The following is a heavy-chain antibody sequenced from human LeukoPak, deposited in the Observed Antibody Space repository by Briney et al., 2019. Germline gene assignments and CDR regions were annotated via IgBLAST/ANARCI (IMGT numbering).Heavy chain of an antibody. J-gene: IGHJ4*02. CDR2: ISSTGSYI. V-gene: IGHV3-21*01. D-gene: IGHD2-21*02. Sequence: AGSLRLSCAVSGFTFSNFFMNWVRQAPGQGLEWVSSISSTGSYIYYADPVKGRFTMSRDNAKNAVYLQMNSLKDEDTAVYYCARGLCGGDCYDYWGQGALVTGST. CDR1: GFTFSNFF. CDR3: ARGLCGGDCYDY.